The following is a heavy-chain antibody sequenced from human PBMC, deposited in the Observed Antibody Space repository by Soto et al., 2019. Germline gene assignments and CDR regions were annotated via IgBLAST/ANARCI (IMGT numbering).Heavy chain of an antibody. D-gene: IGHD2-2*01. Sequence: GGSLRLSCAASRFTFTNYWMQWVRHAPGKGLVWVSRINSDGSSTSHADSVKGRFTISRDNAKNPLYLQMSSLRAEDTAVYYCARPQYLPDDVFDVWGRGTVVTVSS. CDR3: ARPQYLPDDVFDV. CDR1: RFTFTNYW. J-gene: IGHJ3*01. V-gene: IGHV3-74*01. CDR2: INSDGSST.